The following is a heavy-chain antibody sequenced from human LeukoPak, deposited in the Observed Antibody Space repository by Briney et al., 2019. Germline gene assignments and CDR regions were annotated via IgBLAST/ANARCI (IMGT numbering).Heavy chain of an antibody. CDR1: GYTFTGYY. J-gene: IGHJ3*02. Sequence: ASVKVSCKASGYTFTGYYMHWVRQAPGQGLEWMGWINPNSGGTNYAQKFQGRVTMTRDTSISTAYMELSRLRSDDTAVYYCARDWAAAAPSDIWGQGTMVTVSS. V-gene: IGHV1-2*02. CDR3: ARDWAAAAPSDI. D-gene: IGHD6-13*01. CDR2: INPNSGGT.